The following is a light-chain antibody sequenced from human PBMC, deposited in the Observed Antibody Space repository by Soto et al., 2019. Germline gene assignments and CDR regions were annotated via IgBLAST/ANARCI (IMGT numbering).Light chain of an antibody. Sequence: QSALTQPASVSGSPGQSITISCTGTSSDVGGYNYVSWYQQHPGKAPKLMIYDVSNRPSGVSNRFSGSKSGNTASLTISGLQAEDEADYYCSSYTSSSAVVFGGGTKLHVL. V-gene: IGLV2-14*01. CDR1: SSDVGGYNY. CDR3: SSYTSSSAVV. CDR2: DVS. J-gene: IGLJ2*01.